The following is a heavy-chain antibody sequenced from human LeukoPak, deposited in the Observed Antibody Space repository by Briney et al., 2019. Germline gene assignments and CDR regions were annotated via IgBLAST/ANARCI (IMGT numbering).Heavy chain of an antibody. J-gene: IGHJ4*02. Sequence: SETLSLTCTVSGGSISSGGYCWSWIRQHPGKGLEWIGYVCHDGGTSYNPSLKSRVTVAIDTSKNQFSLKLNSVTAADTAVYYCARDTVHRVAAVEGSYWGQGTLVTVSS. CDR1: GGSISSGGYC. CDR2: VCHDGGT. V-gene: IGHV4-31*03. CDR3: ARDTVHRVAAVEGSY. D-gene: IGHD6-13*01.